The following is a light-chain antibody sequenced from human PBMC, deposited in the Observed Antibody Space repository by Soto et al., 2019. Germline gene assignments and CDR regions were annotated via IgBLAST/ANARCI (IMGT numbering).Light chain of an antibody. CDR1: ESVSRN. J-gene: IGKJ1*01. Sequence: EVVLTQSPGTLSLSPGESATLSCRASESVSRNLAWYQQKPGQAIRLLIFGESTRATGVPDRFSGSGSGTDFNLTVSSLEPEDFAVYYCQKYDSSPWTCGQGTKVDIK. CDR2: GES. CDR3: QKYDSSPWT. V-gene: IGKV3-20*01.